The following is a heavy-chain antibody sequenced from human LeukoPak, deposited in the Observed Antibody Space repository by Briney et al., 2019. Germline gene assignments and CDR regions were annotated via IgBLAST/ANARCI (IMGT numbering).Heavy chain of an antibody. Sequence: SVKVSFKASGCTFSSYAISWVRQAPGQGLEWMGGIIPIFGTANYAQKFQGRVTITTDESTSTAYMELSSLRSEDTAVYYCARTVANYYYYYMDVWGKGTTVTVSS. CDR3: ARTVANYYYYYMDV. V-gene: IGHV1-69*05. D-gene: IGHD5-12*01. CDR1: GCTFSSYA. J-gene: IGHJ6*03. CDR2: IIPIFGTA.